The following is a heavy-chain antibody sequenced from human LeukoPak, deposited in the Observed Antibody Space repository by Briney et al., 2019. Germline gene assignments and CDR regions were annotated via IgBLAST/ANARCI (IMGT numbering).Heavy chain of an antibody. CDR1: GYTFTSYG. D-gene: IGHD5-12*01. V-gene: IGHV1-46*01. J-gene: IGHJ5*02. CDR3: ARADSGYDRDYNWFDP. CDR2: INPSGGST. Sequence: ASVKVSCKASGYTFTSYGISWVRQAPGQGLEWMGIINPSGGSTSYAQKFQGRVTMTRDMSTSTVYMELSSLRSEDTAVYYCARADSGYDRDYNWFDPWGQGTLVTVSS.